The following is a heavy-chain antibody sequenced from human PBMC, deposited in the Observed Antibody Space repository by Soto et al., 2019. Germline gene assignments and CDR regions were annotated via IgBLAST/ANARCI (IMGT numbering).Heavy chain of an antibody. CDR2: INPSGGST. D-gene: IGHD1-26*01. CDR3: ARVGWELRGPTYYYYVMDG. V-gene: IGHV1-46*01. J-gene: IGHJ6*02. Sequence: DSVQVSCKASGYTFTSYYMHWVRQAPGQGLEWMGIINPSGGSTSYAQKFQGRVTMTRDTSTSTVYMELSSLRSEDTAVYYCARVGWELRGPTYYYYVMDGWGQGTTVTVSS. CDR1: GYTFTSYY.